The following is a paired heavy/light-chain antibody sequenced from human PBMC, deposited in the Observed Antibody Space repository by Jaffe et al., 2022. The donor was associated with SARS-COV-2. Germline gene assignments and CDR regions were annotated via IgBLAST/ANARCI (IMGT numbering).Light chain of an antibody. CDR2: KDS. CDR1: ALAKQY. Sequence: SFELTQPPSVSVSPGQTARITCSGDALAKQYGYWYQQKPGQAPILVIYKDSERPSGIPERFSGSSSGTTVTLTISGVQAEDEADFYCQSTDDSGAYRVFGGGTKLTVL. V-gene: IGLV3-25*03. CDR3: QSTDDSGAYRV. J-gene: IGLJ2*01.
Heavy chain of an antibody. V-gene: IGHV1-2*02. J-gene: IGHJ6*02. Sequence: QVQLVQSGAEVKKPGASVKVSCKASGYTFSAYYIHWVRQAPGQGLEWMGWINPNSGDTKYAQKFQGRVTVTGDTSISIVYMELTRTTSDDTAVYYCAREIRVQDFRGGMDVWGQGTTVTVSS. CDR3: AREIRVQDFRGGMDV. D-gene: IGHD3-10*01. CDR2: INPNSGDT. CDR1: GYTFSAYY.